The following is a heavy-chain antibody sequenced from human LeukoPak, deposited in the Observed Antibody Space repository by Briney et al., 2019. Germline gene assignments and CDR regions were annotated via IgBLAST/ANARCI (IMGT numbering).Heavy chain of an antibody. J-gene: IGHJ4*02. CDR1: GFTFSSYA. Sequence: GGSLRLSCAPSGFTFSSYAMHWVRQAPGKGLEWVAVISYDGSNKYYADSVKGRFTISRDNSKNTLYLQMNSLRAEDTAVYYCARVSLVSSSWFAFDYWGQGTLVTVSS. D-gene: IGHD6-13*01. CDR3: ARVSLVSSSWFAFDY. CDR2: ISYDGSNK. V-gene: IGHV3-30-3*01.